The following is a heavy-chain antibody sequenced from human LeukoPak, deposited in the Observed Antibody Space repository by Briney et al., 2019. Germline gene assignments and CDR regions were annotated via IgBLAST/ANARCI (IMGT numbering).Heavy chain of an antibody. D-gene: IGHD2-2*01. CDR3: ARSVYCSSTSCYHPDV. CDR1: GFTVSSNY. CDR2: IYSGGST. Sequence: GGSLRLSCAASGFTVSSNYMSWVRQAPGKGLEWVSVIYSGGSTYYADSVKGRFTISRDNSKNTLYLQMNSLRVEDTAVYYCARSVYCSSTSCYHPDVWGQGTTVTVSS. V-gene: IGHV3-53*01. J-gene: IGHJ6*02.